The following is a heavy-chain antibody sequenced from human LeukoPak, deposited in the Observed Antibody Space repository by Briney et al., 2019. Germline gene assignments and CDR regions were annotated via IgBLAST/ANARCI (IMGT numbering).Heavy chain of an antibody. Sequence: LTGGSLRLSCTGSGFNFGHYAIPWARQAPGKGLDWVAVISLSGGKQYFAESVRGRFTISRDNSKNTVYLQMNGLTPEDTAMYYCARDFWGYDKSDDFYGGSDYWGQGTLVTVAS. V-gene: IGHV3-30-3*01. CDR3: ARDFWGYDKSDDFYGGSDY. D-gene: IGHD3-22*01. CDR1: GFNFGHYA. CDR2: ISLSGGKQ. J-gene: IGHJ4*02.